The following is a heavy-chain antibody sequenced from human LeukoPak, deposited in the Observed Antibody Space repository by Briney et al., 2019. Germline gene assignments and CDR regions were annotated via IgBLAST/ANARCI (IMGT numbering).Heavy chain of an antibody. CDR3: ARNQDPVEMATIFAY. J-gene: IGHJ4*02. CDR1: GFTFSTYW. D-gene: IGHD5-24*01. CDR2: IKQDGSEK. Sequence: GGSLRLSCAAPGFTFSTYWMSWVRQAPGKGLEWVANIKQDGSEKYYVDSVKGRFIISRDNAKNSMYLQMNSLRAEDTAVYYCARNQDPVEMATIFAYWGRGTLVTVSS. V-gene: IGHV3-7*01.